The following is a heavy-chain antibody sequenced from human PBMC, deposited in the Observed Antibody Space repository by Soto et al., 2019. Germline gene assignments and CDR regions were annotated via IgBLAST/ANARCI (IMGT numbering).Heavy chain of an antibody. Sequence: GESLKISCAASGFTFGGSAMHWVRQASGKGLEWVGHVRSKTNSYATAYAESVKGRFTISRDNAQNSLFLQMNTLRPEDTAMYYCARVAYWGPGTLVTVSS. CDR1: GFTFGGSA. CDR3: ARVAY. CDR2: VRSKTNSYAT. D-gene: IGHD5-12*01. J-gene: IGHJ4*02. V-gene: IGHV3-73*01.